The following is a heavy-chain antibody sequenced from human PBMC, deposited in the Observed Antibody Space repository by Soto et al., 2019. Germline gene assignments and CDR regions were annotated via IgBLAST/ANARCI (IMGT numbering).Heavy chain of an antibody. J-gene: IGHJ6*02. Sequence: ASVKVSCKASGYTFTSYGISWVRQAPGQGLEWTGWISAYNGNTNYAQKLQGRVTMTTDTSTSTAYMELRSLRSDDTAVYYCARGAAAGHYYYYGMDVWGQGTTVTVSS. D-gene: IGHD6-13*01. CDR2: ISAYNGNT. CDR3: ARGAAAGHYYYYGMDV. V-gene: IGHV1-18*01. CDR1: GYTFTSYG.